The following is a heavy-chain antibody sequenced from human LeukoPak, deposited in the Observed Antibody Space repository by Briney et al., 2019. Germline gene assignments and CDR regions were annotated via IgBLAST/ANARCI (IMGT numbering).Heavy chain of an antibody. Sequence: GDSLKISCKGSGYGFTSYKITWVRQMPGKGLEWMGTINPGDSDTRYSPSFQGQVTISADKPITTAYLQWSSLKASDTAMYYCAGGHDYYYYGMDVWGQGTTVTVSS. CDR1: GYGFTSYK. V-gene: IGHV5-51*04. CDR3: AGGHDYYYYGMDV. CDR2: INPGDSDT. J-gene: IGHJ6*02.